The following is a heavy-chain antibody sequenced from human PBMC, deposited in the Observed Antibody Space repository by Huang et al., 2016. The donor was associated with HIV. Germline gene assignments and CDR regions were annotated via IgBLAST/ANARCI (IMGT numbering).Heavy chain of an antibody. J-gene: IGHJ4*02. CDR3: ARGPIRFLAWLLNFDY. CDR2: ISYDEDHK. V-gene: IGHV3-30*03. CDR1: GFTFSSYG. Sequence: QILLIESGGGVVQPGRSLRLSCAASGFTFSSYGMHWVRQAPGKGLEGVAVISYDEDHKYYADSVRGRFTSSRDNSKNTLYLQMNGLRIEDTAVYYCARGPIRFLAWLLNFDYWGQGALVTVSS. D-gene: IGHD3-3*01.